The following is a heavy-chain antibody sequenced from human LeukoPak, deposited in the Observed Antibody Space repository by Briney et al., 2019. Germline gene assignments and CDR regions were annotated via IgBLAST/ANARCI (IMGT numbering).Heavy chain of an antibody. D-gene: IGHD1-26*01. CDR2: IYYSGST. CDR3: ARSMGHWFDP. J-gene: IGHJ5*02. CDR1: GGSISSYY. Sequence: SETLSLTCTVSGGSISSYYWSWIRQPPGKGLEWIGSIYYSGSTNYNPSLKSRVTISVDTSKNQFSLRLSSVTAADTAVYYCARSMGHWFDPWGQGTLVTVSS. V-gene: IGHV4-59*08.